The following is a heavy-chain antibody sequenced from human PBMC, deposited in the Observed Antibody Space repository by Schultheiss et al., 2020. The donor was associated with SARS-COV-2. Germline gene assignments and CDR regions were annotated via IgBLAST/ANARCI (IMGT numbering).Heavy chain of an antibody. Sequence: ASVKVSCKASGYTFTSYGISWVRQAPGQGLEWMGWISTYNGVTNYAQKLQGRVTMTTDTSASTAYMELRSLRSDDTAVYYCARRYGGDYYGMDVWGQGTTVTVSS. V-gene: IGHV1-18*01. D-gene: IGHD1-26*01. CDR1: GYTFTSYG. CDR2: ISTYNGVT. CDR3: ARRYGGDYYGMDV. J-gene: IGHJ6*02.